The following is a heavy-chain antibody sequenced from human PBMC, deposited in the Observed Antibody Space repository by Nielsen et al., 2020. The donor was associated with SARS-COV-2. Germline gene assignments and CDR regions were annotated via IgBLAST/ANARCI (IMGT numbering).Heavy chain of an antibody. CDR1: GFPFDDYA. CDR2: ISWNSGTI. D-gene: IGHD4-17*01. Sequence: GGSLRLSCAASGFPFDDYAMHWVRQVPGKGLEWVSGISWNSGTIVYADSVKGRFTISRDNGKNSLYLQMNSLRDEDTAVYYCARASDGDYVGFDFWGQGTLVTVSS. CDR3: ARASDGDYVGFDF. V-gene: IGHV3-9*01. J-gene: IGHJ4*02.